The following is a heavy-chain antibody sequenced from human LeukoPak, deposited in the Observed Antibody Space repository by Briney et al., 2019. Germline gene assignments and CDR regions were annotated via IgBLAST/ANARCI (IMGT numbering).Heavy chain of an antibody. J-gene: IGHJ6*02. CDR2: IIPIFGTA. D-gene: IGHD4-11*01. Sequence: GASVKVSRKASGGTFSSYAISWVRQAPGQGLEWMGGIIPIFGTANYAQKFQGRVTITADESTSTAYMELSSLRSEDTAVYYCAIFMTTVYYGMDVWGQGTTVTVSS. V-gene: IGHV1-69*13. CDR1: GGTFSSYA. CDR3: AIFMTTVYYGMDV.